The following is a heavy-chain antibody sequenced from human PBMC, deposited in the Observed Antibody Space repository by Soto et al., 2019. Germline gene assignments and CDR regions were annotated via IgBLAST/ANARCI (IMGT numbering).Heavy chain of an antibody. V-gene: IGHV3-23*01. J-gene: IGHJ4*02. Sequence: EVQLLESGGGLVQPGGSLRLSCAASGFTFSSYAMSWVHQAPGKGLEWVSAISGSGGSTYYADSVKGRFTISRDNSKNTLYLQMNSLRAEDTAVYYCAKARWWLRLPSQIDYWGQGTLVTVSS. D-gene: IGHD5-12*01. CDR2: ISGSGGST. CDR3: AKARWWLRLPSQIDY. CDR1: GFTFSSYA.